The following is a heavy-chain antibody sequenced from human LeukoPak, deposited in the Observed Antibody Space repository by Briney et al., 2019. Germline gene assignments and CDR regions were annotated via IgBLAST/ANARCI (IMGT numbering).Heavy chain of an antibody. D-gene: IGHD6-19*01. CDR1: GFTFGDYA. Sequence: PGGSLRLSCTASGFTFGDYAMSWFRQAPGKGLEWVGFTRSKAYGGTTEYAASVKGRFTISRDDSKSIAYLQMNSLKTEDTAVYYCTRDNSMYSSGWYPYLVDYWGQGTLVTVSS. V-gene: IGHV3-49*03. CDR3: TRDNSMYSSGWYPYLVDY. J-gene: IGHJ4*02. CDR2: TRSKAYGGTT.